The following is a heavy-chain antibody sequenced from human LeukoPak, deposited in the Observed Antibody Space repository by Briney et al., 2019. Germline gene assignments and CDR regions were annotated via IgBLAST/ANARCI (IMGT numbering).Heavy chain of an antibody. D-gene: IGHD3-16*01. V-gene: IGHV3-21*01. Sequence: GGSLRLSCAASGFTFSSYSMNWVRQAPGKGLEWVSSISSSSSYIYYADSVKGRFTISRDNAKNSLYLQMNSLRAEDTAVYYCARDSPALVTLAFDIWGQGTMVTVSS. J-gene: IGHJ3*02. CDR1: GFTFSSYS. CDR3: ARDSPALVTLAFDI. CDR2: ISSSSSYI.